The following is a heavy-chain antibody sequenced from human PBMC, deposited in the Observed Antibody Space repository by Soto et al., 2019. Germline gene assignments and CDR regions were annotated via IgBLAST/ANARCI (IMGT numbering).Heavy chain of an antibody. J-gene: IGHJ4*02. D-gene: IGHD2-15*01. CDR3: ARLGYCSGGSCYPPDY. CDR1: GGSISSYY. CDR2: IYYSGST. Sequence: PSETLSLTCTVSGGSISSYYWRWIRPPPGKGLEWIGYIYYSGSTNYNPSLKSRVTISVDTSKNQFSLKLSSVTAADTAVYYCARLGYCSGGSCYPPDYWGQGTLVTVSS. V-gene: IGHV4-59*08.